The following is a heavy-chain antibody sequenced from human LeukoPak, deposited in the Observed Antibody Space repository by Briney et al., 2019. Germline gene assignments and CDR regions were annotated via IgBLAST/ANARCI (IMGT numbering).Heavy chain of an antibody. CDR3: ARGYCSSTSCYLGY. CDR2: ISSSGSTI. Sequence: PGGSLRLSCAASGFTFSSYEMNWVRQAPGKGLEWVSYISSSGSTIYYADSVKGRFTISRDNSKNTLYLQMNSLRAEDTAVYYCARGYCSSTSCYLGYWGQGTLVTVSS. D-gene: IGHD2-2*01. CDR1: GFTFSSYE. V-gene: IGHV3-48*03. J-gene: IGHJ4*02.